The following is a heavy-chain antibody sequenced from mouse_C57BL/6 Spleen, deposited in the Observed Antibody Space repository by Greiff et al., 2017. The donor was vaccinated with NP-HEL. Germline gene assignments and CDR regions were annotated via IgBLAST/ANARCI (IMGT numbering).Heavy chain of an antibody. V-gene: IGHV5-4*03. CDR3: ARAPYYSNYLFAY. Sequence: EVKLMESGGGLVKPGGSLKLSCAASGFTFSSYAMSWVRQTPEKRLEWVATISDGGSYTYYPDNVKGRFTISRDNAKNNLYLQMSHLKSEDTAMYYCARAPYYSNYLFAYWGQGTLVTVSA. J-gene: IGHJ3*01. D-gene: IGHD2-5*01. CDR2: ISDGGSYT. CDR1: GFTFSSYA.